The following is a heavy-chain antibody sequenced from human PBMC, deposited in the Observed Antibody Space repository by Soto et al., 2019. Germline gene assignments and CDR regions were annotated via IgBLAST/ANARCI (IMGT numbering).Heavy chain of an antibody. Sequence: PVGSLRLSCAASGFTFSSYAMHWVRQAPGKGLEWVAVISYDGSNKYYADSVKGRFTISRDNSKNTLYLQMNSLRAEDTAVYYCARDHKIPGAVPYYYYGMDVWGQGTTVTVSS. CDR2: ISYDGSNK. D-gene: IGHD2-2*01. J-gene: IGHJ6*02. V-gene: IGHV3-30-3*01. CDR3: ARDHKIPGAVPYYYYGMDV. CDR1: GFTFSSYA.